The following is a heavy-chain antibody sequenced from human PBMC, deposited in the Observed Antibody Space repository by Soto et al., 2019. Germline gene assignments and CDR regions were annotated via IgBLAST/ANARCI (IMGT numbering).Heavy chain of an antibody. D-gene: IGHD2-15*01. CDR2: IYPADSDT. Sequence: PVESLKISCKGSGYTFNTYCIAWVREMPGKGLEWMGIIYPADSDTTYSPSFEGQVTVSLDKSITTAYLQWTSLKASDTAMYFCARGGKGRSHFDGLDVWGQGTTVTVSS. V-gene: IGHV5-51*01. J-gene: IGHJ6*02. CDR1: GYTFNTYC. CDR3: ARGGKGRSHFDGLDV.